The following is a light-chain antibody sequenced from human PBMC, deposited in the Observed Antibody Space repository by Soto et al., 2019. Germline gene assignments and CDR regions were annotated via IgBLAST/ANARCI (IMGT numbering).Light chain of an antibody. Sequence: EIMLTQSPATLSVSLGDRATLSCRASQSVSSCLAWYQQKPGQAPRLLIYAASSMPSGVPARFSGSGSGTDFTLTISSIEPEDFAVYYCQQRSNWPIITFGQGTRLEIK. CDR3: QQRSNWPIIT. CDR2: AAS. CDR1: QSVSSC. J-gene: IGKJ5*01. V-gene: IGKV3-11*01.